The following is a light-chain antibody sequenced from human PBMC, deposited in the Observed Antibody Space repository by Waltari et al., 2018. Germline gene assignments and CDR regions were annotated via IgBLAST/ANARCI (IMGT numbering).Light chain of an antibody. CDR1: SSACGGDKY. V-gene: IGLV2-14*01. Sequence: QSALTQPASVSGSTGQSITISCTGTSSACGGDKYVSWYQQHPGKAPKLMIYDVSKRPSGVSKRFAGSKSGNTASLTISGLQAEDEADYYCSSYTSSQSYVFGTGTKVTVL. J-gene: IGLJ1*01. CDR2: DVS. CDR3: SSYTSSQSYV.